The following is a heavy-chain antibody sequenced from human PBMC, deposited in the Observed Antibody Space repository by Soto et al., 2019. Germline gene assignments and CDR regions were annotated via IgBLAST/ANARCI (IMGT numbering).Heavy chain of an antibody. CDR2: IYHSGST. CDR3: ARKYYDFYYYYGMDV. V-gene: IGHV4-4*02. Sequence: SETLSLTCAVSGGSISSSNWWSWVRQPPGKGLEWIGEIYHSGSTNYNPSLKSRVTISVDKSKNQFSLKLSSVTAADTAVYYCARKYYDFYYYYGMDVWGQGTTVT. J-gene: IGHJ6*02. D-gene: IGHD3-3*01. CDR1: GGSISSSNW.